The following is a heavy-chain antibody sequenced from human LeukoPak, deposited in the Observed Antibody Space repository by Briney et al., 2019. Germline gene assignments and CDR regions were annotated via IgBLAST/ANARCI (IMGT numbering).Heavy chain of an antibody. CDR1: GFTFSNYW. CDR2: IRYDGSNK. V-gene: IGHV3-30*02. J-gene: IGHJ4*02. Sequence: GGSLRLSCTASGFTFSNYWMTWVRQAPGKGLEWVAFIRYDGSNKYYADSVKGRFTISRDNSKNTLYLQMNSLRAEDTAVYYCAKDRRANYYDSSGYLDYWGQGTLVTVSS. D-gene: IGHD3-22*01. CDR3: AKDRRANYYDSSGYLDY.